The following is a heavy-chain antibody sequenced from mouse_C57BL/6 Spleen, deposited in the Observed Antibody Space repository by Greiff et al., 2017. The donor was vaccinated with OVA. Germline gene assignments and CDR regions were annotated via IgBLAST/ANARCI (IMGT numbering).Heavy chain of an antibody. CDR3: ARAYYYGSSSYYFDY. Sequence: EVKLQQSGPELVKPGASVKISCKASGYTFTDYYMNWVKQSHGKSLEWIGDINPNNGGTSYNQKFKGKATLTVDKSSSTAYMELRSLTSEDSAVYYCARAYYYGSSSYYFDYWGQGTTLTVSA. J-gene: IGHJ2*01. D-gene: IGHD1-1*01. V-gene: IGHV1-26*01. CDR1: GYTFTDYY. CDR2: INPNNGGT.